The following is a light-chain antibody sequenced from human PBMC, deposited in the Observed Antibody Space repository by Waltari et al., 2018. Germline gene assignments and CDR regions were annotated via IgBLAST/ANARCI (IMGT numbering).Light chain of an antibody. CDR1: QGISSY. CDR3: QQYYSYPPT. V-gene: IGKV1-8*01. J-gene: IGKJ3*01. Sequence: AIRMTQSPSPFSASTGDRVNIPCRASQGISSYLAWYQQKPGKAPKLLIYAASTLQSGVPSRFSGSGSGTDFTLTISCLQSEDFATYFCQQYYSYPPTFGHGTKVDIK. CDR2: AAS.